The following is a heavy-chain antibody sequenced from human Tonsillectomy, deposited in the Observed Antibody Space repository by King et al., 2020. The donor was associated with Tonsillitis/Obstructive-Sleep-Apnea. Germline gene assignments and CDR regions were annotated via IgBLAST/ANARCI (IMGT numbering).Heavy chain of an antibody. V-gene: IGHV5-51*01. D-gene: IGHD1-1*01. CDR3: ARVGWNDEGFYYYMDV. Sequence: VQLVESGAEVKKPGESLKISCTASGYNFTRNCIGWVRQMPGKGLEWMGIIYPGDSDTRYSPSFQGQVTISADKSIRTAYLRWSSLKASDTAMYYCARVGWNDEGFYYYMDVWGTGTTVTVSS. J-gene: IGHJ6*03. CDR1: GYNFTRNC. CDR2: IYPGDSDT.